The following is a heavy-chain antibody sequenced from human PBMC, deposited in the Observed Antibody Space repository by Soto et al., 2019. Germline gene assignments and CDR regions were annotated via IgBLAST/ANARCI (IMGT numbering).Heavy chain of an antibody. Sequence: SETLSLTCTASGGSISSYYWSWIRQPAGKGLEWIGRIYTSGSTNYNPSLKSRVTMSVDTSKNQFSLKLSSVTAADTAVYYCARDQLRVTIFGVVRPVYGMDVWGQGTTVTVSS. D-gene: IGHD3-3*01. V-gene: IGHV4-4*07. CDR3: ARDQLRVTIFGVVRPVYGMDV. CDR1: GGSISSYY. CDR2: IYTSGST. J-gene: IGHJ6*02.